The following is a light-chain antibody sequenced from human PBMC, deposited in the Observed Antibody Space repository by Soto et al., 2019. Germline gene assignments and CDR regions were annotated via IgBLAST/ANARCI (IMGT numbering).Light chain of an antibody. J-gene: IGKJ2*01. CDR2: DAS. V-gene: IGKV3-11*01. CDR1: QSVSNS. Sequence: EIVLTQSPATLSLSPGERATLSCRASQSVSNSLAWYQHKPGQAPRLLIYDASNRATGIPARFSGSGSGTDFTITISSLEPEDFAVYYCQQRSNWPPISFGQGTKLEI. CDR3: QQRSNWPPIS.